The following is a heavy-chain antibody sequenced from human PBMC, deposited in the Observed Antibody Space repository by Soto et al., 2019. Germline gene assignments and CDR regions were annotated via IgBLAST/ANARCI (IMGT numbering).Heavy chain of an antibody. Sequence: ASVKVSCKASGYTFTSYYMHWVRQAPGQGLEWMGIINPSGGSTSYAQKFQGRVTMTRDTSTSTVYMELSSLRSEDTDVYYCARAPIHYFWSGSTHVYFDYCGQGSLVTVSS. D-gene: IGHD3-3*01. CDR2: INPSGGST. V-gene: IGHV1-46*03. CDR3: ARAPIHYFWSGSTHVYFDY. J-gene: IGHJ4*02. CDR1: GYTFTSYY.